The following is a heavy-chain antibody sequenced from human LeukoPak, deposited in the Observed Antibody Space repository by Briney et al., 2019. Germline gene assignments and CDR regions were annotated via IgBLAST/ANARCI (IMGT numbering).Heavy chain of an antibody. CDR3: AKAHLRWLKFSYQDY. CDR1: GFTFSSYW. Sequence: GGSLRLSCAASGFTFSSYWMSWVRQAPGKGLEWVANMKQDGSEKYYVDSVKGRFTISRDNAKNSLYLQMNSLRAEDTAVHYCAKAHLRWLKFSYQDYWGQGTLVTVSS. D-gene: IGHD5-24*01. V-gene: IGHV3-7*03. J-gene: IGHJ4*02. CDR2: MKQDGSEK.